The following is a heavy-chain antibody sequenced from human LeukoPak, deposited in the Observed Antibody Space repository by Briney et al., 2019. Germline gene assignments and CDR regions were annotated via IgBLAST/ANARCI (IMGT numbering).Heavy chain of an antibody. V-gene: IGHV6-1*01. CDR1: GDSVSNSAT. D-gene: IGHD3-22*01. Sequence: SQTLSLTCAISGDSVSNSATWNWIRQSPSRGLEWLGRTYYRSKWYNDYAVSVKSRITINPDTSKNQFSLQLNSVTPEDTAVYYCARGYYDSSGYYGFDYWGQGTLVTVSS. CDR3: ARGYYDSSGYYGFDY. J-gene: IGHJ4*02. CDR2: TYYRSKWYN.